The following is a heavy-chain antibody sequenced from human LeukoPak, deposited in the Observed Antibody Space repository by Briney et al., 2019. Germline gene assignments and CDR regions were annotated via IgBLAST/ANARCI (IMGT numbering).Heavy chain of an antibody. D-gene: IGHD4-17*01. Sequence: PGGSLRLSCAASGFTFSSYGMHWVRQAPGKGLEWVAVISYDGSNKYYADSVKGRFTISRDNSKNTLYLQMNSLRAEDTAVYYCAKDLDGDPFSFDYWGQGTLVTVSS. V-gene: IGHV3-30*18. CDR1: GFTFSSYG. J-gene: IGHJ4*02. CDR3: AKDLDGDPFSFDY. CDR2: ISYDGSNK.